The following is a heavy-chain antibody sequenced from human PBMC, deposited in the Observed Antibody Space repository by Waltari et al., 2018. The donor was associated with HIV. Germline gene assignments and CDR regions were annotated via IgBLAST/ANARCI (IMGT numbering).Heavy chain of an antibody. D-gene: IGHD6-19*01. CDR1: GFSVGDHY. Sequence: EVRLVESGGALIQPGGSLRLSCVASGFSVGDHYLTWVRQAPGKGLEWVAIIFSGGSTYYADSVRGRFIISRDNSKNTLYLQMNSLTAEDTAIYYCARGLGLTVAVSGIRPFDYLGQGTLVTVSS. J-gene: IGHJ4*02. CDR2: IFSGGST. V-gene: IGHV3-53*01. CDR3: ARGLGLTVAVSGIRPFDY.